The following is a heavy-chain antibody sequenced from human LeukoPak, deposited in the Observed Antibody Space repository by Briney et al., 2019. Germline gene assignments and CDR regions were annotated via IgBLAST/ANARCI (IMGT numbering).Heavy chain of an antibody. D-gene: IGHD3-10*01. V-gene: IGHV5-51*01. CDR3: ACREFTSTWSYP. J-gene: IGHJ5*02. CDR2: IYPGDSRT. CDR1: GSSFTSYW. Sequence: GESLKISCKGVGSSFTSYWIGWVRQLPGKGMEWMGVIYPGDSRTRYNPSFQGQVTISVDKSISTAYLQWVSLKASDTAMYYCACREFTSTWSYPWGQGTLVTVSS.